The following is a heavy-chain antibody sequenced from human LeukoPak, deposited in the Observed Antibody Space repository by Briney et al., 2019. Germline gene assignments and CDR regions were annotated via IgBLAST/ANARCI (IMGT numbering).Heavy chain of an antibody. CDR2: MNPNRGNT. D-gene: IGHD3-3*01. CDR3: ARAGITIFGVGPMDV. Sequence: ASVKVSCKASGYTFTSYDINWVRQATGQGLEWMGWMNPNRGNTGYAQKFQGRVTITRNTSISTAYMELSSLRSEDTAVYYCARAGITIFGVGPMDVWGKGTTVTVSS. J-gene: IGHJ6*03. CDR1: GYTFTSYD. V-gene: IGHV1-8*03.